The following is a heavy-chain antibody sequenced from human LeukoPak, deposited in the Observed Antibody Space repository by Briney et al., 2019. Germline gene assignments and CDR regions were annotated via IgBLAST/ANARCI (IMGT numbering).Heavy chain of an antibody. Sequence: SETLSLTCTVSGGSISSGGYYWSWIRQHPGKGLEWTGYIYYSGSTYYNPSLKSRVTISVDTSKNQFSLKLSSVTAADTAVYYCARYSGYDYALDYWGQGTLVTVSS. D-gene: IGHD5-12*01. CDR1: GGSISSGGYY. V-gene: IGHV4-31*03. CDR3: ARYSGYDYALDY. J-gene: IGHJ4*02. CDR2: IYYSGST.